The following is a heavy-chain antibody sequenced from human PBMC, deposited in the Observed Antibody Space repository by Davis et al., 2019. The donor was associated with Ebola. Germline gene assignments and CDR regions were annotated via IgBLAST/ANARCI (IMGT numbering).Heavy chain of an antibody. CDR1: GGSLSGHY. D-gene: IGHD4-23*01. CDR2: IYYSGSP. J-gene: IGHJ2*01. Sequence: SETLSLTCDVSGGSLSGHYWSWIRQPPGKGLEWIGYIYYSGSPNYNPSLKSRVTISVDTSKNQFSLKLSSVTAADTAVYYCARGRLRWYRTTLNWYFDLWGRGTLVTVSS. CDR3: ARGRLRWYRTTLNWYFDL. V-gene: IGHV4-59*11.